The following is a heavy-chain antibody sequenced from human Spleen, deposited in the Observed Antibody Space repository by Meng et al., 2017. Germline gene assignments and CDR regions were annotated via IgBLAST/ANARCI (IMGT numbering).Heavy chain of an antibody. CDR1: GFSLSTSGVG. CDR3: AHMMTTVTRGAFDI. Sequence: QITLKECGPTLVKPTPTLTLTCTFSGFSLSTSGVGVGWIRQPPGKALEWLALIYWDDDKRYSPSLKSRLTITKDTSKNQVFLTMTNMYPVDTAPYYCAHMMTTVTRGAFDIWGQGTMVTVSS. J-gene: IGHJ3*02. D-gene: IGHD4-17*01. CDR2: IYWDDDK. V-gene: IGHV2-5*02.